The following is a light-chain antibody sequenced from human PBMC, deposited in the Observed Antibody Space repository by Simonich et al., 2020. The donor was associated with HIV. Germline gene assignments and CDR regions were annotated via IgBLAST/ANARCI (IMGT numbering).Light chain of an antibody. CDR2: WES. CDR3: QQYYSTPT. V-gene: IGKV4-1*01. Sequence: DIVMTQSPDSLAVSLGERATINCKSSQSVLYSSNNKNYLAWYQQKPGQPPQLLIYWESTRESGVPDRFSGSGSGTDFTLTISSLQAEDVAVYYCQQYYSTPTFGPGTKVDIK. CDR1: QSVLYSSNNKNY. J-gene: IGKJ3*01.